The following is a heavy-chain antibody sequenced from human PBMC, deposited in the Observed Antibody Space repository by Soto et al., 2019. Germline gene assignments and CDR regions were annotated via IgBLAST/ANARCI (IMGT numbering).Heavy chain of an antibody. Sequence: EVQLLESGGGLVQPGGSLRLSCVASGFTFSSSAMSWVRQAPGKGLQWVSAISGSGGSTYYADSVKGRFTISRDNSKNTVYLQMNSLRVEDTAVYYCANGHCSGGSCYSAEYWGQGTLVTVSS. D-gene: IGHD2-15*01. V-gene: IGHV3-23*01. CDR2: ISGSGGST. CDR1: GFTFSSSA. CDR3: ANGHCSGGSCYSAEY. J-gene: IGHJ4*02.